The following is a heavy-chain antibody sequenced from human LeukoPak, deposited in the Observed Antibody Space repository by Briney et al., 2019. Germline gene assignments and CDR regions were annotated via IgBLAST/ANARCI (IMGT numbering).Heavy chain of an antibody. CDR3: ARGPSVYDWNSNSRFYHYYGLDF. Sequence: PSETLSLTCAVYGGSFSGYYWSWIRQPPGKGLEWIGEINHSGSTNYNPSLNSRVTLSLETSKNQVSLKLNSVTAADTAVYYCARGPSVYDWNSNSRFYHYYGLDFWGQGTSVSVSS. V-gene: IGHV4-34*01. D-gene: IGHD1-1*01. CDR2: INHSGST. J-gene: IGHJ6*02. CDR1: GGSFSGYY.